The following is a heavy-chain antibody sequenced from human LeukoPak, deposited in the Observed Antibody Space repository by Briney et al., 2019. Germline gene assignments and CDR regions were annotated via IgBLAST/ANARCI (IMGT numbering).Heavy chain of an antibody. CDR2: ISAYNGNT. CDR1: GYTFTSYG. Sequence: ASVKVSCKASGYTFTSYGISWARQAPEQGLEWMGWISAYNGNTNYAQKLQGRVTMTTDTSTSTAYMEPRSLRSDDTAVYYCARDGAIIVATDFDYWGKGTLVTVSS. J-gene: IGHJ4*02. D-gene: IGHD5-12*01. CDR3: ARDGAIIVATDFDY. V-gene: IGHV1-18*01.